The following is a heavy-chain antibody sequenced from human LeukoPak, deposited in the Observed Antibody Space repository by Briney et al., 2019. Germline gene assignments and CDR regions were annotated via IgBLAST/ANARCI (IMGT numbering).Heavy chain of an antibody. CDR3: ARVGIAAAGHFDY. Sequence: ASVKVSCKASGYTFTGYYMHWVRQAPGQGLEWMGWINPNSGGTNYAQKFQGRVTMTRDTSISTAYMELRSLRSDDTAVYYCARVGIAAAGHFDYWGQGTLVTVSS. V-gene: IGHV1-2*02. CDR2: INPNSGGT. D-gene: IGHD6-13*01. CDR1: GYTFTGYY. J-gene: IGHJ4*02.